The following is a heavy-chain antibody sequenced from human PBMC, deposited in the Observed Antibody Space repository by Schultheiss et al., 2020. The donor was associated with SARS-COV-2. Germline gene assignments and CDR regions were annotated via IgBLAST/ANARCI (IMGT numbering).Heavy chain of an antibody. D-gene: IGHD1-26*01. CDR2: INVDGSDT. CDR1: GFSFSSYS. V-gene: IGHV3-74*01. CDR3: MRDSFVNSGYHYYGMDV. Sequence: GGSLRLSCVASGFSFSSYSMNWVRQAPGKGLVWVSRINVDGSDTRYADSVKGRFTISKDNAKNTLYLQMHTLRVEDTAVYYCMRDSFVNSGYHYYGMDVLGQGTTVTVSS. J-gene: IGHJ6*02.